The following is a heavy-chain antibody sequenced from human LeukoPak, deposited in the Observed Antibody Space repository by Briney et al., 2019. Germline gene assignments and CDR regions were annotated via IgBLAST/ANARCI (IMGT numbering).Heavy chain of an antibody. V-gene: IGHV1-18*01. Sequence: ASVTVSCKASGYTFTSYGISWVRQAPGQGLEWMGWISAYNGNTNYAQKLQGRVTMTTDTSTSTAYMELRSLRSDDTAVYYCARDFGGSYLGYFDYWGQGTLVTVSS. J-gene: IGHJ4*02. CDR2: ISAYNGNT. CDR3: ARDFGGSYLGYFDY. D-gene: IGHD1-26*01. CDR1: GYTFTSYG.